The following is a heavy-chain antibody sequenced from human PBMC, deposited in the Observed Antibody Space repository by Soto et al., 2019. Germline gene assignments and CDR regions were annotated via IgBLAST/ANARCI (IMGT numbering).Heavy chain of an antibody. V-gene: IGHV4-4*02. J-gene: IGHJ6*02. CDR2: IYHSGST. CDR3: ARFLIRGDNYYNGMAV. D-gene: IGHD3-10*01. CDR1: GSSISSSNW. Sequence: PSDTLSLTCAFSGSSISSSNWWSRVRQPPGKGLEWIGEIYHSGSTNYNPSLKSRVTISVDKSKNQFSLKLSSVTAADTAVYYCARFLIRGDNYYNGMAVWGQGTTVTIS.